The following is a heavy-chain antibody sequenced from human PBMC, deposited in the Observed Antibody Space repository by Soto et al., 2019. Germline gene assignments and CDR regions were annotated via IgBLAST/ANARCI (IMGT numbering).Heavy chain of an antibody. D-gene: IGHD3-16*02. Sequence: QVQLQQWGAGLLKPSETLSLTCAVYGGSFSGYYWCWIRQPPGKGLEWIGEINHSGSTNYNPSLKSRVTISVDTSKNQFDLKLRSVTAADTAVYYCARGSQLYDYVWWSYRSTIQPYFDYWGQGTLVTVPS. CDR1: GGSFSGYY. V-gene: IGHV4-34*01. CDR2: INHSGST. J-gene: IGHJ4*02. CDR3: ARGSQLYDYVWWSYRSTIQPYFDY.